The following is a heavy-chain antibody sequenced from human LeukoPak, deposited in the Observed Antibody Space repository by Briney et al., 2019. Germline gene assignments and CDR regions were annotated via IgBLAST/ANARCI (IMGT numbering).Heavy chain of an antibody. CDR3: AKERTFGAHWYFDL. CDR1: GFTFSSYA. Sequence: PGGSLKLSCAASGFTFSSYAMSWVRQAPGKGLEWVSTIGGSGDNTYYADYIKGRVTCSRDNSKNTLYLQMKILRAEDTAVYYRAKERTFGAHWYFDLWGRGTLVTVSS. CDR2: IGGSGDNT. V-gene: IGHV3-23*01. D-gene: IGHD3-10*01. J-gene: IGHJ2*01.